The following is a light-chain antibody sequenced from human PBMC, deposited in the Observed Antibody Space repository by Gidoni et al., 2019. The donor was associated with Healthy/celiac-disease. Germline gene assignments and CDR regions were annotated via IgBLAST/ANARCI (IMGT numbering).Light chain of an antibody. V-gene: IGKV2-28*01. CDR2: LGS. J-gene: IGKJ3*01. Sequence: QSPQILIYLGSNRASGVTDRFSGSGSGTDFTLKSSRVEAEDVGVYYCMQALQTFFGPGTKVDIK. CDR3: MQALQTF.